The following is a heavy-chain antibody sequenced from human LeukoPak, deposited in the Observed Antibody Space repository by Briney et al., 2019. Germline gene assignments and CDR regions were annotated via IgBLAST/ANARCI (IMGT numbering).Heavy chain of an antibody. CDR2: ISGSGGST. V-gene: IGHV3-23*01. D-gene: IGHD6-19*01. CDR3: ATKQWLVLY. J-gene: IGHJ4*02. Sequence: EWVSAISGSGGSTYYADSVKGRFTISRDNSKNTLYLQMNSLRAEDTAVYYCATKQWLVLYWGQGTLVTVSS.